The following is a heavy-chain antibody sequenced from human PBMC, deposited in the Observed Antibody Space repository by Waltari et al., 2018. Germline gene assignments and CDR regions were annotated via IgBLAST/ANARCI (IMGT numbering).Heavy chain of an antibody. V-gene: IGHV3-7*01. CDR2: INEEGRVK. CDR1: GFTFSDAW. CDR3: ARDSSYGRTDY. D-gene: IGHD1-1*01. J-gene: IGHJ4*02. Sequence: EVQLVESGGGLVQPGESLTPSCTASGFTFSDAWRSWVRQAPGRGLEWVANINEEGRVKNYVGSVKGRFTIFRDNAKNSLYLQMNSLRAEDTGVYYCARDSSYGRTDYWSQGALVTVSS.